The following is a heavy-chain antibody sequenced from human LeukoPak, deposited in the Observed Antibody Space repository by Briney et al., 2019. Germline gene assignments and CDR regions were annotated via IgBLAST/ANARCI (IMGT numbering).Heavy chain of an antibody. V-gene: IGHV3-15*01. J-gene: IGHJ4*02. Sequence: GGSLRLSCVVSGLTFGNAWMSWVRQAPGKGLEWVGRIKSKNVGETTEYAAPVQGRFTISRDDSKNAVYLQMSSLKTEDTAVYYCTTGPGNSGYWGQGTLVTVSS. CDR2: IKSKNVGETT. D-gene: IGHD4-23*01. CDR3: TTGPGNSGY. CDR1: GLTFGNAW.